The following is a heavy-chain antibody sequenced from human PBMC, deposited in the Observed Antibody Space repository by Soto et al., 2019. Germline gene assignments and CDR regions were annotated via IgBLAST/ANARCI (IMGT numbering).Heavy chain of an antibody. CDR2: IIPIFGGA. J-gene: IGHJ6*02. Sequence: VQVVQSEAEAKKPGSSVKLSCQVSGVTFSNAAFSWVRQAPGQGLEWMGGIIPIFGGAKYAQKFQARVKITAAEMTDIVYLEVTNLGIDDTAVYFCARDGDYRYQDGTTTYFGMDVWGQGTTVTVSS. CDR3: ARDGDYRYQDGTTTYFGMDV. CDR1: GVTFSNAA. V-gene: IGHV1-69*01. D-gene: IGHD3-16*02.